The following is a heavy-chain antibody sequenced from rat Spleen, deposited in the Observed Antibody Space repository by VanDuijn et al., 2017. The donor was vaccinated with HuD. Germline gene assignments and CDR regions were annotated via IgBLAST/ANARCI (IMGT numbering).Heavy chain of an antibody. CDR3: TSPPLRSGFYYIEY. CDR1: GFIFSNYY. J-gene: IGHJ2*01. Sequence: EVQLVESGGGLVRPGRSMKLSCAASGFIFSNYYMAWVRQAPRKGLEWVASITTGGTNTYYRDPVKGRFTISRDNTKSLLYLQMGSLRSEDTATYFCTSPPLRSGFYYIEYRGHGVMVTVSS. CDR2: ITTGGTNT. V-gene: IGHV5-25*01. D-gene: IGHD1-11*01.